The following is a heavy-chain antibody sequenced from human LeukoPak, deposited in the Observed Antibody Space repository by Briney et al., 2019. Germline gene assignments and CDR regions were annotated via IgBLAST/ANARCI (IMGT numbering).Heavy chain of an antibody. CDR2: INTNTGNP. V-gene: IGHV7-4-1*02. J-gene: IGHJ4*02. CDR3: ARGTVAGIRWFDY. CDR1: GYTFTTYA. D-gene: IGHD6-19*01. Sequence: ASVKVSCKASGYTFTTYAMNWVRQAPGQGLEWMGWINTNTGNPTYAQGFTGRFVFSLDTSVSTAYLQINSLKAVDTAVYYCARGTVAGIRWFDYWGQGTLVTVSS.